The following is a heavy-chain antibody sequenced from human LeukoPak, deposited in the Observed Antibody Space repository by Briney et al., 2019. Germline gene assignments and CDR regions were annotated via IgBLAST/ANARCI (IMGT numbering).Heavy chain of an antibody. D-gene: IGHD1-7*01. Sequence: PVASVKVSCKASGGTFSSYAISWVRQPPGQGLEWMGRIIPILGIANYAQKFQGRVTITADKSTSTAYMELSSLRSEDTAVYYCARDRYNWNYAAFDIWGQGTMVTVSS. V-gene: IGHV1-69*04. CDR1: GGTFSSYA. CDR2: IIPILGIA. J-gene: IGHJ3*02. CDR3: ARDRYNWNYAAFDI.